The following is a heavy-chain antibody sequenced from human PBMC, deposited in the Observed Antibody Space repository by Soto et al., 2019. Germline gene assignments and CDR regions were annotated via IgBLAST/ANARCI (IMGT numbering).Heavy chain of an antibody. CDR3: AREVSWDDLTYYYYGMDV. D-gene: IGHD1-1*01. Sequence: SVKVSCKASGGTFSSYAVSWVRQAPGQGLEWMGGIIPIFGTANYAQKFQGRVTITADKSTSTAYMELSSLRSEDTAVYYCAREVSWDDLTYYYYGMDVWGQGTTVTVSS. V-gene: IGHV1-69*06. CDR1: GGTFSSYA. J-gene: IGHJ6*02. CDR2: IIPIFGTA.